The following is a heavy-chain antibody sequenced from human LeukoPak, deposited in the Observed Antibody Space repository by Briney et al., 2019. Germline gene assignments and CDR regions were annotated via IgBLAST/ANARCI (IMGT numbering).Heavy chain of an antibody. D-gene: IGHD3-22*01. J-gene: IGHJ5*02. V-gene: IGHV3-53*01. CDR3: ARAITMIVVGPFDP. Sequence: GGSLRLSCAASDFIVSSNYMSWARQPPGKGLEWVSSIYSDGATDYADSVKGRFTISRDNSKNTLYLQMNSLRAEDTAVYYCARAITMIVVGPFDPWGQGTLVTVSS. CDR2: IYSDGAT. CDR1: DFIVSSNY.